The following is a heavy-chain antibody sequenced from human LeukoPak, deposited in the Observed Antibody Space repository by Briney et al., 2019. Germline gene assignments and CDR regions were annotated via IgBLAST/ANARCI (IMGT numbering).Heavy chain of an antibody. CDR2: VSGYNGDT. CDR3: AKDIHPGLDSGASCCFDY. CDR1: GYTFSRHG. J-gene: IGHJ4*02. V-gene: IGHV1-18*01. D-gene: IGHD3-22*01. Sequence: ASVTVSCKPSGYTFSRHGITWVRQAPGQGPEWMGWVSGYNGDTNYAKSVRGRVTMTTDTSTNTAYMELRSLRSDDTAVYYCAKDIHPGLDSGASCCFDYWGQGTPVTVSS.